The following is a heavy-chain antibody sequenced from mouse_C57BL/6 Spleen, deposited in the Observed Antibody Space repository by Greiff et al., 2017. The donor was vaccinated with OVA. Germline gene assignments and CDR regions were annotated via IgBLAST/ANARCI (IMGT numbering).Heavy chain of an antibody. CDR1: GFTFSDFY. V-gene: IGHV7-1*01. Sequence: EVKVVESGGGLVQSGRSLRLSCATSGFTFSDFYMEWVRQAPGKGLEWIAASRNKANDYTTEYSASVKGRFIVSRDTSQSILYLQMNALRAEDTAIYYCARDAYNYGSSPFAYWGQGTLVTVSA. J-gene: IGHJ3*01. D-gene: IGHD1-1*01. CDR3: ARDAYNYGSSPFAY. CDR2: SRNKANDYTT.